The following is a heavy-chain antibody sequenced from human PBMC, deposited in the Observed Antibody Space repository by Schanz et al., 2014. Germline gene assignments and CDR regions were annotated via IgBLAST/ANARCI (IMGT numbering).Heavy chain of an antibody. J-gene: IGHJ4*02. CDR1: GYTLTNFD. CDR2: IIPILDIT. Sequence: QVQLVQSGGEVKKPGASVKVSCKASGYTLTNFDINWVRQAPGQGLEWMGTIIPILDITNYAQKFQGRVTITADKSTSTAYMELSNLRSEDTATYFCARARYTGYDCSGYWGQGTLLIVSS. V-gene: IGHV1-69*04. CDR3: ARARYTGYDCSGY. D-gene: IGHD5-12*01.